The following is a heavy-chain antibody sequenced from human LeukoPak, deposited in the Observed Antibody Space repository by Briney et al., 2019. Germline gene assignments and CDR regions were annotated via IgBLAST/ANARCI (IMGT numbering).Heavy chain of an antibody. CDR1: GGSISDYY. Sequence: SEPLSLTCSVWGGSISDYYWSWIRQPPGKGREWIGYIYYSGSTTHNPSLKSRVTMSVDTSKNQFHLKLSSVTAADTAVYYCARGDFCSSTSCYLRPMDVWGKGTTVTVSS. CDR3: ARGDFCSSTSCYLRPMDV. J-gene: IGHJ6*03. D-gene: IGHD2-2*01. V-gene: IGHV4-59*01. CDR2: IYYSGST.